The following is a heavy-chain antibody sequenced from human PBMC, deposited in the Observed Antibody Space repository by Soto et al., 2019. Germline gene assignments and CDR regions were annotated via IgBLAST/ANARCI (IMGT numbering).Heavy chain of an antibody. D-gene: IGHD6-13*01. Sequence: GGSLRLSCVTSGFTFSRNTMNWVRQAPGKGLVWVSRINSDGSSTSYADSVKGRFTISRDNAKNTLYLQMNSLRAEDTAVYYCARDRGIAAAGTIWFDPWGQGTLVTVSS. V-gene: IGHV3-74*01. CDR2: INSDGSST. CDR1: GFTFSRNT. J-gene: IGHJ5*02. CDR3: ARDRGIAAAGTIWFDP.